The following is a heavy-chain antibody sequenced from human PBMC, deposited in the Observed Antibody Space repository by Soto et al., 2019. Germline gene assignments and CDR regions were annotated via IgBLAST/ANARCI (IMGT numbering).Heavy chain of an antibody. Sequence: QVQLVQSGAEVKKPGASVKVSCKASGYTFTSFDINWVRQATGQGLEWVGWMNPNSGNTGYAQKFQGRVTMTRTTSISTAYMELSSLRSEDTAVYHCARGPIYGSGSYLSDPWGQGTLVTVSS. D-gene: IGHD3-10*01. CDR1: GYTFTSFD. CDR2: MNPNSGNT. J-gene: IGHJ5*02. V-gene: IGHV1-8*01. CDR3: ARGPIYGSGSYLSDP.